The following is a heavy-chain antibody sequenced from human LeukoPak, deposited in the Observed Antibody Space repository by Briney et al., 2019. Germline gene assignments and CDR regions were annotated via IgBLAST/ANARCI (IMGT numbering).Heavy chain of an antibody. J-gene: IGHJ6*04. Sequence: PSETLSLTCTVSGGPLSSSSYYWRWVRQPPGKGLEWIGSIKFTGTPIYNPSLRSRVPISVDTSKNQFSLKLSSVTAADTAVYYCASYDFWSGPMDAWGKGTTVTVSS. D-gene: IGHD3-3*01. V-gene: IGHV4-39*01. CDR1: GGPLSSSSYY. CDR3: ASYDFWSGPMDA. CDR2: IKFTGTP.